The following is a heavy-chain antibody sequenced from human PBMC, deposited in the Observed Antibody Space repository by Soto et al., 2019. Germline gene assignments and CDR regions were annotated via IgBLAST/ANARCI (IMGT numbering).Heavy chain of an antibody. J-gene: IGHJ4*02. Sequence: EVQLVESGGGLVQPGGSLRLSCAANRFTVSSNYIRWVRQAPGKGLEWVSVIYSGGSTYYADSVKGRFTISRHNSKNTLYLLMNSLRAEDTAVYYCARDNRWGQGTLVTVSS. CDR1: RFTVSSNY. V-gene: IGHV3-53*04. CDR3: ARDNR. CDR2: IYSGGST.